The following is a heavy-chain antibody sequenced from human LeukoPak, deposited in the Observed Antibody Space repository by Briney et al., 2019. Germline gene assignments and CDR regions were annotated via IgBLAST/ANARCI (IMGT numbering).Heavy chain of an antibody. V-gene: IGHV4-34*01. CDR2: INHSGST. CDR3: ARGAVAGTY. D-gene: IGHD6-19*01. CDR1: GGSFSGYY. Sequence: SETLSLTGAVYGGSFSGYYWSWIRQPPGKGLEWIGEINHSGSTNYNPSLKSRVTISVDTSKNQFSLKLSSVTAADTAVYYCARGAVAGTYWGQGTLVTVSS. J-gene: IGHJ4*02.